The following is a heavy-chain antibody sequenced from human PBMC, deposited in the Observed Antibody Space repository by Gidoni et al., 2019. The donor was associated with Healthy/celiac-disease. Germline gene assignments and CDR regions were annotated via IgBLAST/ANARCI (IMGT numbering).Heavy chain of an antibody. Sequence: EVQLVQSGAEVKKPGESLRISGKGSGYSCTRYWISWVRQMPGKGLEWMVSIVPSGSYTHYSPSFQGHVTISADKSISTAYLQWSSLKASDTAMYYCARRGGDYSLDYWGQGTLVTVSS. J-gene: IGHJ4*02. CDR2: IVPSGSYT. V-gene: IGHV5-10-1*01. D-gene: IGHD4-17*01. CDR1: GYSCTRYW. CDR3: ARRGGDYSLDY.